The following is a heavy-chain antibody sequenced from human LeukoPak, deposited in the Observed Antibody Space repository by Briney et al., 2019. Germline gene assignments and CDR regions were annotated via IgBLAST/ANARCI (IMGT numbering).Heavy chain of an antibody. V-gene: IGHV4-34*01. Sequence: SETLSLTCAVYGGSFSGYYWSWIRQPPGKGLEWIGEINRSGNTNYNPSLMSRVTLSVDTSKNQFSLKLTSVTAAGTAVYYCARGYGLHFDYWGQGTLVTVSS. CDR1: GGSFSGYY. D-gene: IGHD4-17*01. CDR2: INRSGNT. CDR3: ARGYGLHFDY. J-gene: IGHJ4*02.